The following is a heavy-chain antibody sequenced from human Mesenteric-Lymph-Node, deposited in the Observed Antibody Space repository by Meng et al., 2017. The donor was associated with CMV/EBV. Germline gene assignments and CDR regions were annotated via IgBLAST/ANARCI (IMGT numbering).Heavy chain of an antibody. CDR1: GYTFTDYY. V-gene: IGHV1-2*06. CDR2: VNPSNGAT. CDR3: ARTTMFRGLSIDY. D-gene: IGHD3-10*01. J-gene: IGHJ4*02. Sequence: KAFGYTFTDYYIHWVRQAPGQGFEWMGRVNPSNGATPYAQKFQGRVTMTRDTSINTSYMELRTLGSDDTAVYYCARTTMFRGLSIDYWSQGTLVTVSS.